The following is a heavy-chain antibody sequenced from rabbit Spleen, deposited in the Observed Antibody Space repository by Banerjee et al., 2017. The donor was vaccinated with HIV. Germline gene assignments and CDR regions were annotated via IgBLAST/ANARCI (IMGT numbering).Heavy chain of an antibody. V-gene: IGHV1S45*01. CDR3: ARDAGTSFSTYGMDL. D-gene: IGHD8-1*01. Sequence: QEQLVESGGGLVQPGASLTLTCTASGFSFSSSYWICWVRQAPGKGLEWIACIVTGNSGSTNYASWVNGRFTISRSTSLNTVTLQMTSLTAADTATYFCARDAGTSFSTYGMDLWRPGTLVTVS. CDR1: GFSFSSSYW. J-gene: IGHJ6*01. CDR2: IVTGNSGST.